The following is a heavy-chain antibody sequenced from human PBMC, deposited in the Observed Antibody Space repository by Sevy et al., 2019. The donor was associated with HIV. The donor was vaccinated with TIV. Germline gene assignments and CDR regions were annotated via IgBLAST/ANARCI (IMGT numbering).Heavy chain of an antibody. CDR2: IIGNGVLT. CDR1: GFTFDGYG. CDR3: AREKSCGGDCYYFDY. Sequence: GGYLRLSCAASGFTFDGYGMSWVRQAPGKGLEWVSAIIGNGVLTSYVESVKGRFTISRDNAKNSLYLQMNSLRAEDTALYFCAREKSCGGDCYYFDYWGQGTLVTVSS. J-gene: IGHJ4*02. V-gene: IGHV3-20*04. D-gene: IGHD2-21*02.